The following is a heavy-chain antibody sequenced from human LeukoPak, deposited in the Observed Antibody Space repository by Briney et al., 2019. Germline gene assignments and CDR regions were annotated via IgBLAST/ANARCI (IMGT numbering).Heavy chain of an antibody. J-gene: IGHJ4*02. CDR2: ISYDGSNK. CDR3: ARDHGRDD. V-gene: IGHV3-30*03. CDR1: GFSFSSYG. Sequence: GGSLRLSCAASGFSFSSYGMSWVRQAPGKGLEWVAVISYDGSNKYYADSVKGRFTISRDNSKNTLYLQMNSLRAEDTAVYYCARDHGRDDWGQGTLVTVSS. D-gene: IGHD5-24*01.